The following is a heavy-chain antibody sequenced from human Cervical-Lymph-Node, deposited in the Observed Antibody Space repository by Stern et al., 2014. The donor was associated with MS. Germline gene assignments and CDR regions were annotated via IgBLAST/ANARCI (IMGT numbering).Heavy chain of an antibody. D-gene: IGHD2-2*01. V-gene: IGHV3-30*18. CDR2: ISYDGIHK. J-gene: IGHJ6*02. CDR1: GFIFNNYG. Sequence: VQLVESGGGVVQPGRSLRLSCAASGFIFNNYGMHWVRQAPGKGLEWVAVISYDGIHKYYADSVKGRFTISRDNSKNTLYLQMGSLRAEDTAVYYCTKFRDIVLIPAATGGMDVWGQGTAVTVSS. CDR3: TKFRDIVLIPAATGGMDV.